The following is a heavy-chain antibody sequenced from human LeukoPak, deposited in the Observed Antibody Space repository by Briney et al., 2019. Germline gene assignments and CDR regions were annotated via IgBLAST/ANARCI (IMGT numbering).Heavy chain of an antibody. D-gene: IGHD3-22*01. CDR2: IYYSGST. V-gene: IGHV4-31*03. CDR1: GGSISSGGYY. CDR3: ARASGNYYDSSGYYYQKYYFDY. Sequence: PSGTLSLTCTVSGGSISSGGYYWSWIRQHPGKGLEWIGYIYYSGSTYYNPSLKSRVTISVDTSKNQFSLKLSSVTAADTAVYYCARASGNYYDSSGYYYQKYYFDYWGQGPLVTVSS. J-gene: IGHJ4*02.